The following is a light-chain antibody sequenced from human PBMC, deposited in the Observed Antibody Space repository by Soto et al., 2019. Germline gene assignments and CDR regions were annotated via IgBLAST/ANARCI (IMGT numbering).Light chain of an antibody. Sequence: EIVLTQSPGTLSLSPGERATLSCRASQRVTSNFLAWYQQKPGQAPRLLIYGASTRAAGVPDRFSGSGSGTDFTLTITRLEPEDFAVYYCQQYGRSPLMYTFGQGTKV. V-gene: IGKV3-20*01. J-gene: IGKJ2*01. CDR3: QQYGRSPLMYT. CDR1: QRVTSNF. CDR2: GAS.